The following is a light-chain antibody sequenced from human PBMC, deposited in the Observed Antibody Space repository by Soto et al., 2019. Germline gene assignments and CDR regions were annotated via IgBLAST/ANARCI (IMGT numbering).Light chain of an antibody. CDR1: QSVSSTY. CDR3: QQYGSLPVT. CDR2: GTS. V-gene: IGKV3-20*01. J-gene: IGKJ1*01. Sequence: QSPPTLSVKKGERATLSCRASQSVSSTYLAWYQQQPGQAPRLLMSGTSNRATGTPDRFSGSGSGTDFTLTISSLEPEDFAVYYCQQYGSLPVTFGQGTKVDIK.